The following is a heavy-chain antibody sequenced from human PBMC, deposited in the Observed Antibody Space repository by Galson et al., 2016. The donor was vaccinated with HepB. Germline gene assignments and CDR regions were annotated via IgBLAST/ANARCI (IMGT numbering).Heavy chain of an antibody. V-gene: IGHV3-21*01. J-gene: IGHJ4*02. CDR1: GFTFSSYS. CDR3: ARTGSTKVTTHTDY. D-gene: IGHD4-17*01. CDR2: ISSFSDYI. Sequence: SLRLSCAASGFTFSSYSMNWVRQAPGKGLEWVSSISSFSDYIFYADSVKGRFTISRDNAKNSLYLQMNSLRAEDTAVYYCARTGSTKVTTHTDYLGQGTLVTVSS.